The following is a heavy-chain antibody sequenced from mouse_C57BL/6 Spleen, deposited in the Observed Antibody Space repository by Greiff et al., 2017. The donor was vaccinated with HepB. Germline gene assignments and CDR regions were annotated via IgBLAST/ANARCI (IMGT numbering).Heavy chain of an antibody. D-gene: IGHD1-1*01. Sequence: DVQLVESGPGLVKPSQSLSLTCSVTGYSITSGYYWNWIRQFPGNKLEWMGYISYDGSNNYNPSLKNRISITRDTSKNQFFLKLNSVTTEDTATYYCARDYYGSNWYFDVWGTGTTVTVSS. J-gene: IGHJ1*03. CDR2: ISYDGSN. CDR3: ARDYYGSNWYFDV. CDR1: GYSITSGYY. V-gene: IGHV3-6*01.